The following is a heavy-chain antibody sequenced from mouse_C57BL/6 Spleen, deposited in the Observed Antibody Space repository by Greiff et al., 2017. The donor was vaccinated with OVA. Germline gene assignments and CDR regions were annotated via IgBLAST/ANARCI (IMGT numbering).Heavy chain of an antibody. V-gene: IGHV1-26*01. CDR2: INPNTGGT. J-gene: IGHJ4*01. Sequence: EVQLQQSGPELVKPGASVKISCKASGYTFTDYYMNWVKQSPGKSLEWIGDINPNTGGTSYNQKFKGKATLTVDKSSSTAYMELSSLTSEDSAVYYCARREGNSWGQGTSVTVSS. CDR1: GYTFTDYY. CDR3: ARREGNS.